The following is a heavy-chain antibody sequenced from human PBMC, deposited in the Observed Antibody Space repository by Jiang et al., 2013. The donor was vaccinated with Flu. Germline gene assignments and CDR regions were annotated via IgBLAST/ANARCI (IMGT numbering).Heavy chain of an antibody. CDR2: INPSGGST. Sequence: SVKVSCKASGYTFTSYYMHWVRQAPGQGLEWMGIINPSGGSTSYAQKFQGRVTMTRDTSTSTVYMELSSLRSEDTAVFYCARVRGYTYVYDAFDIWGQGTMVTVSS. CDR3: ARVRGYTYVYDAFDI. J-gene: IGHJ3*02. CDR1: GYTFTSYY. V-gene: IGHV1-46*01. D-gene: IGHD5-18*01.